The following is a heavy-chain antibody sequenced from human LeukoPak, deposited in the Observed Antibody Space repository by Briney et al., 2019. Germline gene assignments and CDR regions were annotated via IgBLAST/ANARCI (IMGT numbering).Heavy chain of an antibody. CDR2: IYPDDSDT. J-gene: IGHJ3*02. CDR3: ARLLYYFDSSGYYYAPKAFDI. Sequence: GGSLQISCQGSGSLFTTYWIGWVRQLPGKGREGMGIIYPDDSDTRYSPSLQGQVTISADKSINTAYLQWSSLKASDTAMYYCARLLYYFDSSGYYYAPKAFDIWGQGTMVTVSS. D-gene: IGHD3-22*01. CDR1: GSLFTTYW. V-gene: IGHV5-51*01.